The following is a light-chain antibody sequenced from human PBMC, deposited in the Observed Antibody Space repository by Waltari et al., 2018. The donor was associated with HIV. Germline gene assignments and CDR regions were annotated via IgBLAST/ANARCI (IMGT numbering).Light chain of an antibody. J-gene: IGLJ1*01. CDR3: AAWGDSLKGYV. CDR1: TSKIGSNT. V-gene: IGLV1-44*01. CDR2: CSN. Sequence: QSVLPQPPSASGTPGQRVTISCSGSTSKIGSNTVNCYQQLPGTGPKHLISCSNQRPSGVPDRFSGSKSGTSASLAISGLQSEDEADYYCAAWGDSLKGYVFGTGTTVTVL.